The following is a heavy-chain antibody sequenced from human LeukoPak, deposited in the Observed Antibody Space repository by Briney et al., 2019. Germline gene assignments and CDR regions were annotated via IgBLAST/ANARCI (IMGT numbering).Heavy chain of an antibody. V-gene: IGHV4-30-2*01. CDR1: GGSISSGGYS. CDR2: IYHSGST. CDR3: ARGGFGESYQFQH. J-gene: IGHJ1*01. D-gene: IGHD3-10*01. Sequence: SETLSLTCAVSGGSISSGGYSWSWLRQPPGKGLEWIGYIYHSGSTYYNPSLKSRVTISVDRSKNQFSLKLSSVAAADTAVYYCARGGFGESYQFQHWGQGTLVTVSS.